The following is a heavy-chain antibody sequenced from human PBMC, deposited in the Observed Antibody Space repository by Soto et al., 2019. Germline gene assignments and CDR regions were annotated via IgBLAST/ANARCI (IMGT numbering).Heavy chain of an antibody. J-gene: IGHJ4*02. D-gene: IGHD6-19*01. CDR3: ARGDPQWLVPDY. CDR2: IIPIFGTA. V-gene: IGHV1-69*13. Sequence: SVKVSCKASGGTFSSYAISWARQAPGQGLEWMRGIIPIFGTANYAQKFQGRVTITANESTSTAYMELSSLRSEDTAVYYCARGDPQWLVPDYWGQGTLVTVSS. CDR1: GGTFSSYA.